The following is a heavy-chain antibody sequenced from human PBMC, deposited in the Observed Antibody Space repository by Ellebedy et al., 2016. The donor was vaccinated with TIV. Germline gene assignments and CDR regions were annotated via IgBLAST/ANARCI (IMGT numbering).Heavy chain of an antibody. CDR2: IYSGGST. D-gene: IGHD3-10*01. V-gene: IGHV3-66*01. Sequence: PGGSLRLSCAASGFTVSSNYMSWVRQAPGKGLEWVSVIYSGGSTYYADSVKGRFTISRDNSKNTLYLQMNSLIAEDTAVYYCARFTMVRGVIISDYWGQGTLVTVSS. CDR3: ARFTMVRGVIISDY. CDR1: GFTVSSNY. J-gene: IGHJ4*02.